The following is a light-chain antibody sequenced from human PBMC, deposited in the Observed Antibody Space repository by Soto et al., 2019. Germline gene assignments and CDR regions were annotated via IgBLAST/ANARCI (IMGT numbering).Light chain of an antibody. Sequence: EIVLTQSPGTLSLSPGERATLSCRASQSVDSTYLAWYQQRPGQAPRLLIHGASSRAPGISDRFSGSGSGTDFTLTISSLQSEDFAMYFCQQYNTWPPFAFGPGTKVDIK. CDR3: QQYNTWPPFA. CDR2: GAS. CDR1: QSVDSTY. V-gene: IGKV3-20*01. J-gene: IGKJ3*01.